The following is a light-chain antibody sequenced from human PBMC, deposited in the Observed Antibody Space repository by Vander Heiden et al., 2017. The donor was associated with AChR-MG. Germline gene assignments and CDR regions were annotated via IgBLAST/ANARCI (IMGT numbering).Light chain of an antibody. Sequence: SSELTQDPAVSVALRQTVRITCQAASLRSYSASWYQQRPGHAPVLVIYYKNDRPSGIPDLFSGSSSGNTASLTITGAQAEEEADYYCNSRDSSGNLAVFGGGTKLTVL. CDR3: NSRDSSGNLAV. CDR2: YKN. CDR1: SLRSYS. J-gene: IGLJ2*01. V-gene: IGLV3-19*01.